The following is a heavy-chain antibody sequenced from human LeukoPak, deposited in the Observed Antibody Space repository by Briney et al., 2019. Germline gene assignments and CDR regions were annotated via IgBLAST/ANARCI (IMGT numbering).Heavy chain of an antibody. V-gene: IGHV4-39*01. CDR3: TTSRTNDCSSPSCYTDY. D-gene: IGHD2-2*02. Sequence: SETLSLTCTVSGASIYTSSSYWGWIRQPPGKGLEWIASVYYTGSTYYSPSLKSRATISVDTSKNQFSLELNSVTAADTAVYYCTTSRTNDCSSPSCYTDYWGQGTLVTVSS. J-gene: IGHJ4*02. CDR1: GASIYTSSSY. CDR2: VYYTGST.